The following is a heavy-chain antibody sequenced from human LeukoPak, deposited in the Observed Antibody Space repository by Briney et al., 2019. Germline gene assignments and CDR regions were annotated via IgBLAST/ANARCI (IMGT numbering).Heavy chain of an antibody. V-gene: IGHV4-34*01. CDR1: GGSFSDYH. CDR2: IDHRGDT. D-gene: IGHD1-26*01. J-gene: IGHJ4*02. Sequence: SETLSLTCAGYGGSFSDYHWNWIRQAPEKGLEWIGEIDHRGDTEYNPSLRSRVITSLDTSRSQFSLRLSSVTAADTAVYFCASGPSRDGINTNYFDYWSQGTLVTVSS. CDR3: ASGPSRDGINTNYFDY.